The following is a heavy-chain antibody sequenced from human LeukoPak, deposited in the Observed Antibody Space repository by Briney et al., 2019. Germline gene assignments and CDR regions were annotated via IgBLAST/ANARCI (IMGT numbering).Heavy chain of an antibody. CDR3: AKYTNSGFDP. V-gene: IGHV4-59*08. J-gene: IGHJ5*02. Sequence: SETLSLTCSVSGVSISGRYWSWVRQPPGKGLEWIGYIFYSRSTNYNPSFKSRVTISVDASKNQVSLRLTSVTAADTAVYFCAKYTNSGFDPWGQGTLVTVSS. CDR1: GVSISGRY. D-gene: IGHD1-26*01. CDR2: IFYSRST.